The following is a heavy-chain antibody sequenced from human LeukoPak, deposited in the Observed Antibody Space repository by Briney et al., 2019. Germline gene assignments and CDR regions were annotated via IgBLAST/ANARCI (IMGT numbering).Heavy chain of an antibody. J-gene: IGHJ4*02. Sequence: GESLKISFAASGFPFISYGMHWVRQAPGKGLEWVAVISYDGSDKFSADSVKGRFTISRDNSKNTLYLQMNSLRAEDTAVYYCAKLGYDSSGSPRLVDFWGQGTLVTVSS. D-gene: IGHD6-19*01. CDR3: AKLGYDSSGSPRLVDF. CDR1: GFPFISYG. CDR2: ISYDGSDK. V-gene: IGHV3-30*18.